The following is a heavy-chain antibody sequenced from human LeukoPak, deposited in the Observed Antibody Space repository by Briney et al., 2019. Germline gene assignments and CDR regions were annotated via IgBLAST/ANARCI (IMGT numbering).Heavy chain of an antibody. CDR1: GYTFTGYY. J-gene: IGHJ4*02. CDR2: INPNSGGT. Sequence: GGSVKVSCKASGYTFTGYYMHWVRQAPGQGLEWMGRINPNSGGTNYAQKFQGRVTMTRDTSISTAYMELSRLRSDDTAVYYCARGSMLYGSGSYYLITDYFDYWGQGTLVTVSS. CDR3: ARGSMLYGSGSYYLITDYFDY. D-gene: IGHD3-10*01. V-gene: IGHV1-2*06.